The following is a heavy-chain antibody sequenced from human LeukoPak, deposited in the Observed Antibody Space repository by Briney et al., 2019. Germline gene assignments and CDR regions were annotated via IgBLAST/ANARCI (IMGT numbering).Heavy chain of an antibody. CDR2: INHSGST. CDR3: ARAAAGSPFDY. Sequence: PSETLSLTCAAYGGSFSGDYWGWIRQPPGKGLEWIGEINHSGSTNYNPSLKSRVTISVDTSKNQFSLNLRSVTAADTAVYYCARAAAGSPFDYWGQGTLVTVSS. V-gene: IGHV4-34*01. D-gene: IGHD6-13*01. CDR1: GGSFSGDY. J-gene: IGHJ4*02.